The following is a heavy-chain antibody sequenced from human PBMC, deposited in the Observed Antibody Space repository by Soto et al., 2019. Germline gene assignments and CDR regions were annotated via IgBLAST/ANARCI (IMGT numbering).Heavy chain of an antibody. CDR3: AKDAIFGVVIMYYFDD. V-gene: IGHV3-30*18. J-gene: IGHJ4*02. Sequence: GGSLRLSCAASGFTFSSYGMHWVRQAPGKGLEWVAVISYDGSNKYYADSVKGRFTISRDNSKNTLYLQMNSLRAEDTAVYYCAKDAIFGVVIMYYFDDCGQGTLVTVSS. CDR2: ISYDGSNK. CDR1: GFTFSSYG. D-gene: IGHD3-3*01.